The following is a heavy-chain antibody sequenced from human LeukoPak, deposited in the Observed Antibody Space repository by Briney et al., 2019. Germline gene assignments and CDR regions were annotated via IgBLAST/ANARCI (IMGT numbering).Heavy chain of an antibody. CDR1: GFTFGDYA. V-gene: IGHV3-49*03. CDR2: IRSKAYGGTT. CDR3: TRELRDSSGYLPPLSFDY. J-gene: IGHJ4*02. Sequence: PGGSLRLSCTASGFTFGDYAMSWFRQAPGKGLEWVGFIRSKAYGGTTEYAASVKGRFTISRDDSKSIAYLQMNSLKTEDTAVYYCTRELRDSSGYLPPLSFDYWGQGTLVTVSS. D-gene: IGHD3-22*01.